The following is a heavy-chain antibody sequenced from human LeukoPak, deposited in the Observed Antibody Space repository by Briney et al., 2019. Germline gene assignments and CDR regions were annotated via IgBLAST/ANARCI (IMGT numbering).Heavy chain of an antibody. CDR3: AKNPPGGYFQD. CDR1: GFTFSSCA. D-gene: IGHD2-15*01. V-gene: IGHV3-23*01. CDR2: IGTADDT. Sequence: SGGSLRLSCAASGFTFSSCAMNWVRQAPGKGLEWVSVIGTADDTYYADSVKGRFTISRDNSKNTLSLQMNSLRAEDTAVYYCAKNPPGGYFQDWGQGTLVTVSS. J-gene: IGHJ1*01.